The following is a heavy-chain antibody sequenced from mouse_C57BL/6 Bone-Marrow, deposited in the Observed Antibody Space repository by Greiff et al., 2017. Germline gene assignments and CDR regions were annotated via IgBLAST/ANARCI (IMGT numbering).Heavy chain of an antibody. V-gene: IGHV1-43*01. CDR1: GYSFTGYY. CDR3: ARPIYYGNYDWYCDV. Sequence: EVQLQQSGPELVKPGASVKISCKASGYSFTGYYMHWVKQSSEKSLEWSGEINPSTGGTSYNQKFKGKATLTVDKSSSTAYMQLKSLTSEDSAVYYCARPIYYGNYDWYCDVWGTGTTVTVSS. J-gene: IGHJ1*03. CDR2: INPSTGGT. D-gene: IGHD2-1*01.